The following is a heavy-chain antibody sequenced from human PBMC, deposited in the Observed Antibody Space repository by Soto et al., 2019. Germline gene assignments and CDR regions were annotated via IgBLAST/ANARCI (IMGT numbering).Heavy chain of an antibody. Sequence: QVQLVESGGGVVQPGRSLRLSCAASGFTFSSYGMHWVRQAPGKGLEWVAVIWYDGSNKYYADSVKGRFIISRDNSKNALYLNINSRRAEDTAVYYCARDDAAVAELRLMRLYDAFDIWGQGTIVTVS. CDR1: GFTFSSYG. CDR2: IWYDGSNK. V-gene: IGHV3-33*01. J-gene: IGHJ3*02. CDR3: ARDDAAVAELRLMRLYDAFDI. D-gene: IGHD6-19*01.